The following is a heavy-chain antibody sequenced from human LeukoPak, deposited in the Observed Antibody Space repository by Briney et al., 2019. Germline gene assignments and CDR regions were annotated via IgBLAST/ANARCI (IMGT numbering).Heavy chain of an antibody. CDR1: GFTFSACA. V-gene: IGHV3-30*07. CDR3: AIEGAS. J-gene: IGHJ5*02. Sequence: GGSLRLSCAASGFTFSACAMHWVRQAPGKGLEWVAVISYDGNNKYYADSVKGRFTISRDNSKNTLYLQMNSLRAEDTAVYYCAIEGASWGQGTLVTVSS. CDR2: ISYDGNNK. D-gene: IGHD3-16*01.